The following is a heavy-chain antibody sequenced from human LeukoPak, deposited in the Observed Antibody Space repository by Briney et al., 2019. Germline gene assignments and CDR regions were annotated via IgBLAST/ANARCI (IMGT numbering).Heavy chain of an antibody. J-gene: IGHJ4*02. CDR1: GGSISSSSYY. CDR3: ATPYDFWSGYSY. Sequence: SETLSLTCTVSGGSISSSSYYWGWIRQPPGKGLEWIGSIYYSGSTYYNPSLKSRVTISVDTSKNQFSLKLSSVTAADTAVHYCATPYDFWSGYSYWGQGALVTVSS. D-gene: IGHD3-3*01. V-gene: IGHV4-39*07. CDR2: IYYSGST.